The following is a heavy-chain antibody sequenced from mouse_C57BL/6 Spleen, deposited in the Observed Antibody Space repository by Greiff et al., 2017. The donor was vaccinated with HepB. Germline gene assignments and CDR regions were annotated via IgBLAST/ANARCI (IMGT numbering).Heavy chain of an antibody. CDR1: GYTFTDYY. CDR2: INPNNGGT. D-gene: IGHD1-1*01. J-gene: IGHJ1*03. CDR3: ARDYGSSYGWYFDV. Sequence: EVQLQQSGPELVKPGASVKISCKASGYTFTDYYMNWVKQSNGKSLEWIGDINPNNGGTSYNQKFKGKATLTVDKSSSTAYMELRSLTSEDSAVYYCARDYGSSYGWYFDVWGTGTTVTVSS. V-gene: IGHV1-26*01.